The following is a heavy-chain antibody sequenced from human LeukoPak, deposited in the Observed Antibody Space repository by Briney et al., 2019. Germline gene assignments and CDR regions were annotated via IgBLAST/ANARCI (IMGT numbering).Heavy chain of an antibody. CDR1: GGSISSSSYY. D-gene: IGHD4-17*01. Sequence: SETLSLTCTVSGGSISSSSYYWGWIRQPPGKGLEWIGSIYYSGSTYYDPSLKSRVTISVDTSKNQFSLKPSSVTAADTAVYYCARVFLGQYDYGDYAQYYMDVWGKGTTVTVSS. J-gene: IGHJ6*03. V-gene: IGHV4-39*07. CDR2: IYYSGST. CDR3: ARVFLGQYDYGDYAQYYMDV.